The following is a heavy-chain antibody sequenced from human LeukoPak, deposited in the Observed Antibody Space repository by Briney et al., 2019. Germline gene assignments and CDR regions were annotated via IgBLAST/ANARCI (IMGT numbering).Heavy chain of an antibody. J-gene: IGHJ6*04. CDR2: IRYEGNDK. Sequence: GGSLRLSCAASGFTFSSYGMHWVRQAPGKGLEWVAFIRYEGNDKYYADSVKGRFTISRDNSKNTLYLEMNSLRAEDTAVYYCAELGITMIGGVWGKGTTVTISS. V-gene: IGHV3-30*02. CDR3: AELGITMIGGV. D-gene: IGHD3-10*02. CDR1: GFTFSSYG.